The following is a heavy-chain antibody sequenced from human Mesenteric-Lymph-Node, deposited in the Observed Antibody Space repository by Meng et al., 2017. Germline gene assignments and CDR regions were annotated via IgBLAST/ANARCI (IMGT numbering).Heavy chain of an antibody. Sequence: QVALGECGSELKKPGSSVKVSCKASGYTFTSYAMNWVRQAPGQGLEWMGWINTNTGNPTYAQGFTGRFVFSLDTSVSTAYLQISSLKAEDTAVYYCARDPPIKGSGSYSDYWGQGTLVTVSS. J-gene: IGHJ4*02. CDR2: INTNTGNP. CDR1: GYTFTSYA. CDR3: ARDPPIKGSGSYSDY. D-gene: IGHD3-10*01. V-gene: IGHV7-4-1*02.